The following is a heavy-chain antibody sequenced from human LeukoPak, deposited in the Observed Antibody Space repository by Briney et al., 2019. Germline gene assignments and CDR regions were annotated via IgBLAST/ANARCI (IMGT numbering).Heavy chain of an antibody. V-gene: IGHV4-4*07. CDR1: GASISSYS. Sequence: PSETLSLTCTVSGASISSYSWSWIRQPAGKGLEWIGRIYSSGSTNYNPSLKSRVTMSADTSKNHISLRLSSVTAADTAVYYCARDPAPDAFDIWGQGTMVTVSS. J-gene: IGHJ3*02. CDR2: IYSSGST. CDR3: ARDPAPDAFDI.